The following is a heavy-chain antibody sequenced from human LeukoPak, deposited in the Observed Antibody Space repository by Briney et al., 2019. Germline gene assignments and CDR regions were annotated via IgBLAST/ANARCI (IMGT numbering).Heavy chain of an antibody. Sequence: PSETLSLTCTVSGYSISSGYYWGWIRQPPGKGLEWIGSIYHSGSTYYNPSLKSRVTISVDTSKNQFSLKLSSVTAADTAVYYCARDLYNSGTDYWGQGTLVTVSS. CDR3: ARDLYNSGTDY. V-gene: IGHV4-38-2*02. D-gene: IGHD6-19*01. CDR1: GYSISSGYY. J-gene: IGHJ4*02. CDR2: IYHSGST.